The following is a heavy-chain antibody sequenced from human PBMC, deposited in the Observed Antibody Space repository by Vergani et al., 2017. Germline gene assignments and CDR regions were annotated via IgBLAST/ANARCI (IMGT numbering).Heavy chain of an antibody. CDR3: ARSRPYCTSGSCPAI. Sequence: QVQLQESGPGLVKPSEPLSLTCTVSGGSVSSGSYYWSWIRQPPGKGLEWIGEICHTEDTKYSPSLKSRVTVSVDESRNLFSLRLNSVTAADTAVYYCARSRPYCTSGSCPAIWGQGTLVTVSS. J-gene: IGHJ1*01. D-gene: IGHD2-15*01. V-gene: IGHV4-61*01. CDR1: GGSVSSGSYY. CDR2: ICHTEDT.